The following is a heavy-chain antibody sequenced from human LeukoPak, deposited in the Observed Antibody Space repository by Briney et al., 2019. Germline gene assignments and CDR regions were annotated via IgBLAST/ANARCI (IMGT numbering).Heavy chain of an antibody. CDR2: IDPYTGNT. CDR3: AREYSASEH. D-gene: IGHD5-12*01. J-gene: IGHJ4*02. V-gene: IGHV1-2*02. Sequence: ASVKVSCKASGYTFTGYYFHWVRQAPGQGLEWMAWIDPYTGNTHYAQKFQGRITVTRDTSVSTTYMELSWLTSDDTARYYCAREYSASEHWGQGTLVTVSS. CDR1: GYTFTGYY.